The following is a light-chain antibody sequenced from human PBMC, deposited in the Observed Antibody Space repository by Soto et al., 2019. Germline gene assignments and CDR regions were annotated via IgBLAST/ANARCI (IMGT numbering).Light chain of an antibody. J-gene: IGKJ1*01. V-gene: IGKV3-11*01. CDR1: QSVSSY. CDR3: LQDYNYAWT. Sequence: EIVLTQSPATLSLSPGERATLSCRASQSVSSYLAWYQQKPGQAPRLLIYDASNRATGIPARFSGSGSGTDFTLTISSLEPEDFATYYCLQDYNYAWTFGQGTKVEIK. CDR2: DAS.